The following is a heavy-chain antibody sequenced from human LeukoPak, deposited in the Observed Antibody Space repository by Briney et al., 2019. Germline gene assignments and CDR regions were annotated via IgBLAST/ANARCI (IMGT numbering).Heavy chain of an antibody. V-gene: IGHV1-69*05. J-gene: IGHJ4*02. CDR1: GGTFSSYA. CDR3: ASSGGGDCYSCGYFDY. Sequence: SVKVSCKASGGTFSSYAISWVRQAPGQGLEWMGRIIPIFGTANYAQKFQGRVTITTGESTSTAYMELSSLRSEDTAVYYCASSGGGDCYSCGYFDYWGQGTLVTVSS. CDR2: IIPIFGTA. D-gene: IGHD2-21*02.